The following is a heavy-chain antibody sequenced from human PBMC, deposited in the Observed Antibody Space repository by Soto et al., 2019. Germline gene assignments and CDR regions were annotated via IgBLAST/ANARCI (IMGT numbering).Heavy chain of an antibody. CDR1: GGTFSSYT. V-gene: IGHV1-69*08. Sequence: QVQLVQSGAEVKKPGSSVKVSCKASGGTFSSYTISWVRQAPGQGLEWMGRIIPILGIANYAQKFQGRVTITADKSTSTAYMGLSSLRSEDTAVYYCARDSSGYDENWFDPWGQGTLVTVSS. CDR3: ARDSSGYDENWFDP. J-gene: IGHJ5*02. D-gene: IGHD5-12*01. CDR2: IIPILGIA.